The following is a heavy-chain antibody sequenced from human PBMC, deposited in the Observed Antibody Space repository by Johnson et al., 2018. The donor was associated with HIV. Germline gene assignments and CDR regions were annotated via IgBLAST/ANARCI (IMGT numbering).Heavy chain of an antibody. V-gene: IGHV3-66*01. CDR3: ARSLGVGAFDI. CDR1: GFTFSDYY. CDR2: IYSGGST. Sequence: VQLVESGGGLVQPGGSLRLSCVGSGFTFSDYYMSWVRQAPGKGLEWVSVIYSGGSTYYADSVKGRFTISRDNSKNTLYLQMNSLRAEDTAVYYCARSLGVGAFDIWGQGTMVTVSS. J-gene: IGHJ3*02. D-gene: IGHD3-10*01.